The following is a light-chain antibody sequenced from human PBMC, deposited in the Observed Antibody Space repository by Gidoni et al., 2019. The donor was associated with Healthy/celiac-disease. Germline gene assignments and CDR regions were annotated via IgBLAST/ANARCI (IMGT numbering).Light chain of an antibody. CDR2: EVS. CDR1: SSDVGGYNY. V-gene: IGLV2-14*01. Sequence: QSALTQPASVSGSPGQSITISCTGTSSDVGGYNYVSWYQQHPGKAPKLMIYEVSNRPSGVSNRFSGSKSGNTASLTISGLQAEDEADYYCSSSSAHVVFGGGTKLTVL. CDR3: SSSSAHVV. J-gene: IGLJ2*01.